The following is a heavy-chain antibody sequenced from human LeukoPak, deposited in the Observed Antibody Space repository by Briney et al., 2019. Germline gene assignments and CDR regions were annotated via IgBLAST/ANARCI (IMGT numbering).Heavy chain of an antibody. CDR2: ISSSSSYI. V-gene: IGHV3-21*01. J-gene: IGHJ6*03. Sequence: PGGSLRLSCAASGFTFSSYAMNWVRQAPGKGLEWVSSISSSSSYIYYADSVKGRFTISRDNAKNSLYLQMNSLRAEDTAVYYCAREMRDSMALYYYYMDVWGKGTTVTVSS. D-gene: IGHD4/OR15-4a*01. CDR3: AREMRDSMALYYYYMDV. CDR1: GFTFSSYA.